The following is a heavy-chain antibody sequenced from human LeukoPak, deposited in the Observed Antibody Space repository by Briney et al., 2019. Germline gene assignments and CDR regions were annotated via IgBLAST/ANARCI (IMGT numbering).Heavy chain of an antibody. J-gene: IGHJ5*02. CDR3: ARAHIVVVTVPQNNWFDP. V-gene: IGHV3-7*01. D-gene: IGHD2-21*02. CDR2: IKQDGSEK. CDR1: GFTFSSYW. Sequence: PGRSLRLSCAASGFTFSSYWMSWVRQAPGKGLEWVANIKQDGSEKYYVDSVKGRFTISRDNAKNSLYLQMNSLRAEDTAVYYCARAHIVVVTVPQNNWFDPWGQGTLVTVSS.